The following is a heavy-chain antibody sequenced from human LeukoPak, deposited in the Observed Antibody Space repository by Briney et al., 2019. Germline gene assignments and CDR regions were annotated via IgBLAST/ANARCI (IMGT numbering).Heavy chain of an antibody. J-gene: IGHJ4*02. CDR1: GGSFSGYY. CDR3: ARGHYDFWSGYYSPLYFDY. D-gene: IGHD3-3*01. CDR2: INHSGSP. Sequence: SETLSLTCAVYGGSFSGYYWSWIRQPPGKGLEWIGEINHSGSPNYNPSLKSRVTISVDTSKNQFSLKLSSVTAADTAVYYCARGHYDFWSGYYSPLYFDYWGQGTLVTVSS. V-gene: IGHV4-34*01.